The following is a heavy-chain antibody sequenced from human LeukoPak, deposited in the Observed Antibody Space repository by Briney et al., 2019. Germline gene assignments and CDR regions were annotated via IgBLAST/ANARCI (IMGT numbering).Heavy chain of an antibody. D-gene: IGHD2-15*01. Sequence: ASVKVSCKASGYTFTSYGISWVRQAPGQGLEWMGWVSAYNGNTNYAQKLQGRVTMTTDTSTSTAYMELRSLRSDDTAVYYCARGGSSPYGRYYYYGMDVWGQGTTVTVSS. J-gene: IGHJ6*02. V-gene: IGHV1-18*01. CDR1: GYTFTSYG. CDR2: VSAYNGNT. CDR3: ARGGSSPYGRYYYYGMDV.